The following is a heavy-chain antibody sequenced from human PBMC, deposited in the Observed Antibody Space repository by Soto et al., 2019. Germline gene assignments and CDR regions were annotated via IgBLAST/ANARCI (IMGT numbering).Heavy chain of an antibody. V-gene: IGHV3-53*01. CDR1: GFTVSRNY. J-gene: IGHJ4*02. CDR3: ARGPHYSNLDY. CDR2: TYSGGST. D-gene: IGHD4-4*01. Sequence: QPGGSLRLSCAASGFTVSRNYMSWVRQAPGKGLEWVSVTYSGGSTYYADSVKGRFTISRDNSKNTLYLQMNSLRAEDTAVYYCARGPHYSNLDYWGQGTLVTVSS.